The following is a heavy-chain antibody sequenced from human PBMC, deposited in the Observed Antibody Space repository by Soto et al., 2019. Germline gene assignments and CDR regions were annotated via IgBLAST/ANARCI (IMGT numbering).Heavy chain of an antibody. CDR3: ARQRRYYYDSSGYPDY. J-gene: IGHJ4*02. V-gene: IGHV4-39*01. CDR2: VYYTGIT. D-gene: IGHD3-22*01. CDR1: GGSTSSSTYY. Sequence: SETLSLTCSVSGGSTSSSTYYWGWIRHPPGKGLEWIGSVYYTGITFHNPSLKSRVTISVDTSKNQFSLRLSSVTAADTAVYYCARQRRYYYDSSGYPDYWGQGTLVTVSS.